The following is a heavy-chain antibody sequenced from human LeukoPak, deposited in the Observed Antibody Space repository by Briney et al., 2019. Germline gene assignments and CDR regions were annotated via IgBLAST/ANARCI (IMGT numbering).Heavy chain of an antibody. CDR1: GFTFSSYA. Sequence: GGSLRLSCAASGFTFSSYAMSWVRQAPGKGLEWVSSTTAGGVSTYFADSVKGRFTISRDNSKNTLYLQMNSLRAEDTAVYYCTTDIAAAGDYWGHGTLVTVSS. V-gene: IGHV3-23*01. CDR3: TTDIAAAGDY. D-gene: IGHD6-13*01. CDR2: TTAGGVST. J-gene: IGHJ4*01.